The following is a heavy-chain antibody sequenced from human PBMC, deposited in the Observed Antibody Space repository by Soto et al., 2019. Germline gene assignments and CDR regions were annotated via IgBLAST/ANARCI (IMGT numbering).Heavy chain of an antibody. Sequence: QVQLVESGGGVVQPGKSLRLSCAASGFTFSSYGMHWVRQAPGKGLEWVAVIWYDGSNKYCADSVKGRFTISRDNSKNTLYLQMNSLRAEDTAVYYCARFSSSWYGKIDYWGQGTLVTVSS. CDR1: GFTFSSYG. D-gene: IGHD6-13*01. V-gene: IGHV3-33*01. CDR2: IWYDGSNK. J-gene: IGHJ4*02. CDR3: ARFSSSWYGKIDY.